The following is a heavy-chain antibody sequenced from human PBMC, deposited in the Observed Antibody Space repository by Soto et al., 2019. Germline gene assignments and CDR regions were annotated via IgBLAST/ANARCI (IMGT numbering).Heavy chain of an antibody. D-gene: IGHD3-3*01. V-gene: IGHV3-15*01. CDR3: TTDLPVGFWSGYYHY. J-gene: IGHJ4*02. CDR2: IKSKTDGGTT. Sequence: PGGSLRLSCAASGFTFSNAWMSWVRQAPGKGLEWVGRIKSKTDGGTTDYAAPVKGRFTISRDDSKNTLYLQMNSLKTEDTAVYYCTTDLPVGFWSGYYHYWGQGTLVTAPQ. CDR1: GFTFSNAW.